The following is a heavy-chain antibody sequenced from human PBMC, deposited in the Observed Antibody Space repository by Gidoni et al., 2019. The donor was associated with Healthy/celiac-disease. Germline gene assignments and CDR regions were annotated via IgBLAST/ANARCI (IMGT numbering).Heavy chain of an antibody. CDR2: IYSGGST. V-gene: IGHV3-66*01. CDR3: ARSTVTPYYFDY. CDR1: GFTVSSNY. J-gene: IGHJ4*02. D-gene: IGHD4-17*01. Sequence: EVQLVESGGGLVQPGGSLRLSCAASGFTVSSNYMSWVRQAPGKGLEWVSVIYSGGSTYYADYVKGRFTISRDNSKNTLYLQMNSLRPEDTAVYYCARSTVTPYYFDYWGQGTLVTVSS.